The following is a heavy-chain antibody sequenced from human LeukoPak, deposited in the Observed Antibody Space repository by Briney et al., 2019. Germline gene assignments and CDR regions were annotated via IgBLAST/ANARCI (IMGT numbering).Heavy chain of an antibody. CDR3: ARGYGPPSEGHNMYYDFWSGYYSTGYYYYGMDV. V-gene: IGHV1-8*01. D-gene: IGHD3-3*01. J-gene: IGHJ6*02. Sequence: ASVKVSCKASGYTFTSYDINWVRQATGQGLEWMGCMNPNSGNTGYAHKFKGRVTITRNTSISTAYMELSSLRSEDTAVYYCARGYGPPSEGHNMYYDFWSGYYSTGYYYYGMDVWGQGTTVTVSS. CDR1: GYTFTSYD. CDR2: MNPNSGNT.